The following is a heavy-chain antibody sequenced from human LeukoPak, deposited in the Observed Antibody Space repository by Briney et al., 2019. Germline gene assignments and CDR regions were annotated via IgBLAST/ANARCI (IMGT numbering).Heavy chain of an antibody. J-gene: IGHJ4*02. CDR3: AKVGCSSTSCLVDY. Sequence: PGGSLRLSCAASGFTFSSYWMSWVRQAPGKGLEWVSAISGSGGSTYYADSVKGRFTISRDNSKNTLYLQMNSLRAEDTAVYYCAKVGCSSTSCLVDYWGQGTLVTVSS. D-gene: IGHD2-2*01. CDR2: ISGSGGST. V-gene: IGHV3-23*01. CDR1: GFTFSSYW.